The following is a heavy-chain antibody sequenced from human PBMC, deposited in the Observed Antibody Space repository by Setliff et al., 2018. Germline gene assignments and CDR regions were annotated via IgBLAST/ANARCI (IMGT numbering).Heavy chain of an antibody. V-gene: IGHV1-46*01. D-gene: IGHD6-13*01. CDR3: ARAGMAAANRKGVFEY. CDR2: VNPGGLTS. J-gene: IGHJ4*02. CDR1: GYSFTSHY. Sequence: ASVKVSCKTSGYSFTSHYMHWVRQAPGQGLEWMGIVNPGGLTSSSTQKFEGRVTMTRDTSTSTVYMERNSLTSDDTAVYYCARAGMAAANRKGVFEYWGQGTLVTVS.